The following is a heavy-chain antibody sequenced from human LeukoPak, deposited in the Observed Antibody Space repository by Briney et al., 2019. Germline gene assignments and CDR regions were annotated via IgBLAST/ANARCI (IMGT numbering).Heavy chain of an antibody. CDR1: AGTFTSYA. V-gene: IGHV1-69*13. CDR3: ARGRYCSGGSCYSGADYYYYYGMDV. D-gene: IGHD2-15*01. CDR2: IIPIFGRA. Sequence: GASVTVSFNASAGTFTSYAISWVRQAPGQGLEWMGGIIPIFGRANYAQKFQGRVTITADESTGTAYMELSSLRSEDTAVYYCARGRYCSGGSCYSGADYYYYYGMDVWGKGTTVTVSS. J-gene: IGHJ6*04.